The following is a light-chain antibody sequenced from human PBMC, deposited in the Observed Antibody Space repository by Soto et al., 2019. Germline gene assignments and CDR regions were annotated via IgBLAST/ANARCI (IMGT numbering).Light chain of an antibody. Sequence: EIVLTQSPATLSLSPGERATLSCRASQSLNSYLAWFQQKPGQAPRLLIYDASNRATGIPARFSGSGSGTDFTLTIRSLEPADFAVYYCQQRRDWPLTFGGGTEVEIK. CDR3: QQRRDWPLT. J-gene: IGKJ4*01. CDR1: QSLNSY. CDR2: DAS. V-gene: IGKV3-11*01.